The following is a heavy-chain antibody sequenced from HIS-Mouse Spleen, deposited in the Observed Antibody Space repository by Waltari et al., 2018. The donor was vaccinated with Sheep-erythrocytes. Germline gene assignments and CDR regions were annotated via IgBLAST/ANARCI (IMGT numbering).Heavy chain of an antibody. V-gene: IGHV4-59*08. CDR2: IYYSGST. Sequence: LSLTCTVSGGSISSYYWSWIRQPPGKGLELIGYIYYSGSTNYNPSLKSRVTISVDTSKNQFSLKLSSVTAADTAVYYCARFSRPRFWPVGATAFDIWGQGTMVTVSS. CDR3: ARFSRPRFWPVGATAFDI. CDR1: GGSISSYY. D-gene: IGHD1-26*01. J-gene: IGHJ3*02.